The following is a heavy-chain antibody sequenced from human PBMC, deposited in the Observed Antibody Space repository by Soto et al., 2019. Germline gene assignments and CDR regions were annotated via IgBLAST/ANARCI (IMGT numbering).Heavy chain of an antibody. CDR1: GFTFDDYA. D-gene: IGHD3-16*02. CDR2: ISWNSGSI. CDR3: AKEGPIVIQYYYGMEV. V-gene: IGHV3-9*01. J-gene: IGHJ6*01. Sequence: SLRLSCASSGFTFDDYAMHCVRQSPGKGLEWVSGISWNSGSIGYADSVKGRFTISGDNAKNSLYLQRKSLRAEDTALYYCAKEGPIVIQYYYGMEVWGQGTTVTVSS.